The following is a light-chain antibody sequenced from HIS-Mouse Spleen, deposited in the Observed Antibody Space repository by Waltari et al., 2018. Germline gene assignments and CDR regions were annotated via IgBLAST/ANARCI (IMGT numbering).Light chain of an antibody. CDR3: MQALQTPWT. Sequence: DIVMTQSPLSLPVTPGEPASISCRSSQSLRHSNGYNYLDLYLQKPGQSPQLLIYLGSNRASGVPDRFSGSGSGTDFTLKISRVEAEDVGVYYCMQALQTPWTFGQGTKLEIK. J-gene: IGKJ2*01. V-gene: IGKV2-28*01. CDR2: LGS. CDR1: QSLRHSNGYNY.